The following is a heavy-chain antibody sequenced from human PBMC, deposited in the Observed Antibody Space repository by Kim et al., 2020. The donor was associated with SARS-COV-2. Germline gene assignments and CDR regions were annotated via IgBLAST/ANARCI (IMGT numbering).Heavy chain of an antibody. V-gene: IGHV4-59*08. D-gene: IGHD4-17*01. Sequence: SETLSLTCTVSGGSISSYYWSWIRQPPGKGLEWIGYIYYSGSTNYNPSLKSRVTISVDTSKNQFSLKLSSVTAADTAVYYCARWSVTMGFDYWGQGTLVT. CDR1: GGSISSYY. CDR2: IYYSGST. J-gene: IGHJ4*02. CDR3: ARWSVTMGFDY.